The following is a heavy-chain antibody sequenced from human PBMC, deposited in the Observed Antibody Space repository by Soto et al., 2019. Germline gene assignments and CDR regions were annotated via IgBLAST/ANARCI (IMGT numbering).Heavy chain of an antibody. V-gene: IGHV3-53*01. J-gene: IGHJ4*02. CDR2: IYSGGRT. D-gene: IGHD5-18*01. CDR1: GFTVSSNY. CDR3: ARGIPRGYSYGSYYLDY. Sequence: EVQLVESGGGLIQPGGSLRLSCAASGFTVSSNYMTWVRQAPGKGLEWVSVIYSGGRTYYADSVKGRFTISRDNSKNTLYLQMNSLRAEDTAVYYCARGIPRGYSYGSYYLDYWGPGTLVTVSS.